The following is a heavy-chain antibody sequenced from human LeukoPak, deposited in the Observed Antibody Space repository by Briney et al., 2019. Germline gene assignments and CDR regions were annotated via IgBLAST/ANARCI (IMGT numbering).Heavy chain of an antibody. CDR2: INYNGAIT. D-gene: IGHD3-3*02. J-gene: IGHJ4*02. CDR3: ARDRLGPSFSVSHFDL. CDR1: GFTFVDYG. Sequence: GGSLRLSCATSGFTFVDYGLSWVRRAPGKGLEWLCAINYNGAITDYADSVKGRYTISRDNAKNSLYLRMDSLRAEDTALYYCARDRLGPSFSVSHFDLWGQGTLVTVSS. V-gene: IGHV3-20*04.